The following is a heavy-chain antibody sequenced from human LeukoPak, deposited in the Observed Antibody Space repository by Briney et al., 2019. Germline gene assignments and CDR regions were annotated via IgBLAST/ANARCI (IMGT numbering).Heavy chain of an antibody. CDR3: ARLGAVAVAGTLGYYFDY. CDR2: IYPGDSDT. CDR1: GYSFTSYW. J-gene: IGHJ4*02. V-gene: IGHV5-51*01. D-gene: IGHD6-19*01. Sequence: GESLKISCQGSGYSFTSYWIGWVRQMPGKGLEWMGIIYPGDSDTRYSPSFQGQVTISADKSISTAYLQWSSLKASDTAMYYCARLGAVAVAGTLGYYFDYWGQGTLVTVSS.